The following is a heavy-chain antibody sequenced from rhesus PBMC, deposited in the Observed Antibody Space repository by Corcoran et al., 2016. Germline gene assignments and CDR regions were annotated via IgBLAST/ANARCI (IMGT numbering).Heavy chain of an antibody. CDR2: IGGNSATS. Sequence: QVKLQQWGEGLVKPSETLSLTCAVYGASITGYYWSWIRQPPGKGLEWIGYIGGNSATSNYNPSLKNRVTISKDTSKNQFSLTLRSVTAADTAVYYCVRVVIEVMGSLDVWGRGVLDTVSS. D-gene: IGHD3-34*01. CDR3: VRVVIEVMGSLDV. J-gene: IGHJ5-2*02. V-gene: IGHV4-73*01. CDR1: GASITGYY.